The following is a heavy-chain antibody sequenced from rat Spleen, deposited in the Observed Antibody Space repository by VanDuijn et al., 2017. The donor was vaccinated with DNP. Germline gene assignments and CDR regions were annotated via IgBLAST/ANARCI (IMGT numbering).Heavy chain of an antibody. J-gene: IGHJ2*01. Sequence: EVQLVESGGGLVQPGNSLKLSCAASGFTFSDYNMAWVRQAPTTGLEWVATISSSGGSTYYRDSVKGRFTISRDNAESTLYLQMNSLRSEDTATYYCTRWSYWGQGVMVTVSS. CDR3: TRWSY. CDR2: ISSSGGST. V-gene: IGHV5S23*01. CDR1: GFTFSDYN.